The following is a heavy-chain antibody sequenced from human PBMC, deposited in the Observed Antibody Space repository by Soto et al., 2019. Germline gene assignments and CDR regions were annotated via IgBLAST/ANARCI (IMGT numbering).Heavy chain of an antibody. CDR1: GGSITSSSHY. CDR3: ARSSIVPRLLMYPFDY. D-gene: IGHD2-8*01. Sequence: SETLSLTCIVSGGSITSSSHYWGWIRQPPGKGLESIGNIYYDGNTYYNPPLKSRVTISLDTSKNQFSLRLNSVTAADTAVYYCARSSIVPRLLMYPFDYWGQGTLVTVSS. CDR2: IYYDGNT. J-gene: IGHJ4*02. V-gene: IGHV4-39*01.